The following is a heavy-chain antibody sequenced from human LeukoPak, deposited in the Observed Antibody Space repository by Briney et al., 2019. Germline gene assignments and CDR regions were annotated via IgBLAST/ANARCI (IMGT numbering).Heavy chain of an antibody. CDR3: ARGFTGSYYYYDSSGYSPIDY. J-gene: IGHJ4*02. CDR1: GYTFINYA. CDR2: INAVNGNT. D-gene: IGHD3-22*01. Sequence: ASVKVSCKASGYTFINYAINWGRQAPGQRLEWVGWINAVNGNTKYSPKFQGRVSITRDTSASTAYMELGSLRSEDTAVYYCARGFTGSYYYYDSSGYSPIDYWGQGTLVTVSS. V-gene: IGHV1-3*01.